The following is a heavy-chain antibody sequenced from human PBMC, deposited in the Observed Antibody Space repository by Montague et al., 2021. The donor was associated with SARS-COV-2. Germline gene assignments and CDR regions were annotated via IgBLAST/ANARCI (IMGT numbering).Heavy chain of an antibody. CDR2: IYYSGST. J-gene: IGHJ6*02. CDR3: ARGGGYYNYGLDV. Sequence: SETLSLTCAVYGGSFTGYVWSWIRQPPGRGLEWIGYIYYSGSTDYSPSLKSRVTISLDTSKNQFSLKVTSVTAADTAVYYCARGGGYYNYGLDVWGPGTTVTVSS. CDR1: GGSFTGYV. V-gene: IGHV4-59*01. D-gene: IGHD3-22*01.